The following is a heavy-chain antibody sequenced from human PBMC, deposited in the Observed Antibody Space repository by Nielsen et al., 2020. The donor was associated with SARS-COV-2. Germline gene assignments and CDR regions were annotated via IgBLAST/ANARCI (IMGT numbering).Heavy chain of an antibody. V-gene: IGHV1-46*01. J-gene: IGHJ6*02. CDR3: AREPIGVTIFGVVSYYYYGMDV. Sequence: WVRQAPGQGLEWMGIINPSGGSTSYAQRFQGRVTMTRDTSTSTVYMELSSLRSEDTAVYYCAREPIGVTIFGVVSYYYYGMDVWGQGTTVTVSS. CDR2: INPSGGST. D-gene: IGHD3-3*01.